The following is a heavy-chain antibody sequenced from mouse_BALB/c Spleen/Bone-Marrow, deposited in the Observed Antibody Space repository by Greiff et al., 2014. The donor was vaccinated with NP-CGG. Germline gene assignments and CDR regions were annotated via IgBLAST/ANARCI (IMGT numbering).Heavy chain of an antibody. J-gene: IGHJ3*01. CDR1: GFNIKDTY. V-gene: IGHV14-3*02. CDR3: AAYYRYLAWFAY. D-gene: IGHD2-14*01. Sequence: VQLKQSGAELVKPGASAKLSCTASGFNIKDTYMHWGKQRPEQGLEWIGRIDPANGNPKYDPKFQGKATITADTSSNTAYLQLSSLTSEDTAVYYCAAYYRYLAWFAYWGQGTLVTVSA. CDR2: IDPANGNP.